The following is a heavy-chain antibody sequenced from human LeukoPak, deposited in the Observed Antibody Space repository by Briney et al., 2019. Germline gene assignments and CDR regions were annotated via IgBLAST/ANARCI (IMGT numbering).Heavy chain of an antibody. Sequence: SVKVSCKASGGTFTSYAISWVRQAPGQGLEWMGGIIPIFGTANYAQKFQGRVTITADESTSTAYMELSSLRSEDTAVYYCAEEEYYYDSSGYLGGFDYWGQGTLVTVSS. CDR3: AEEEYYYDSSGYLGGFDY. CDR1: GGTFTSYA. D-gene: IGHD3-22*01. CDR2: IIPIFGTA. V-gene: IGHV1-69*13. J-gene: IGHJ4*02.